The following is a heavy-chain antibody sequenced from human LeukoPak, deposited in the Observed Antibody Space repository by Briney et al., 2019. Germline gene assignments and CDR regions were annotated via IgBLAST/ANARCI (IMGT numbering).Heavy chain of an antibody. D-gene: IGHD1-14*01. CDR1: GGSISSYY. Sequence: SETLSLTCTVSGGSISSYYWSWVRQPPGKGLEWIGYIYYSGSTNYNPSLKSRVTISVDTSKNQFSLKLSSVTAADTAVYYCARALNPNWFDPWGQGTLVTVSS. CDR3: ARALNPNWFDP. J-gene: IGHJ5*02. CDR2: IYYSGST. V-gene: IGHV4-59*01.